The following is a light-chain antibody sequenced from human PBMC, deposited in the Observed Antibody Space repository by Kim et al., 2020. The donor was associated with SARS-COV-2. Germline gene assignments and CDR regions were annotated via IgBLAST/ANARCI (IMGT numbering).Light chain of an antibody. CDR1: QSFSSNY. CDR3: QQYGSSPPWT. CDR2: AAS. V-gene: IGKV3-20*01. J-gene: IGKJ1*01. Sequence: EIVLTQSPGTLSLSPGERATLSCRASQSFSSNYLAWYQQKPGQAPRLLIFAASNRATGIPDRFIGSGSGTDFTLTISRLEPEDFAVYFCQQYGSSPPWTFGQGTKVDIK.